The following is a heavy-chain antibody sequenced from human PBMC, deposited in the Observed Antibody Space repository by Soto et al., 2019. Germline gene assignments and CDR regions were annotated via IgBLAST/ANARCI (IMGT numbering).Heavy chain of an antibody. Sequence: GESLKISCKGSGYSFTSYWIAWERQMHGRGLEWMGIIYPSDSDTRYSPSFQGRVTISADKSISTAYLQWSSLKASDSAMYYCARDNSGSYWFDHWGQGTQVTVSS. CDR2: IYPSDSDT. V-gene: IGHV5-51*01. D-gene: IGHD3-22*01. J-gene: IGHJ5*02. CDR1: GYSFTSYW. CDR3: ARDNSGSYWFDH.